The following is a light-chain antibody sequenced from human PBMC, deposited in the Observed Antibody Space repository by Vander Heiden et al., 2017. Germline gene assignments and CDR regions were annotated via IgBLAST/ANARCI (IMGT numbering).Light chain of an antibody. CDR1: QDVSTF. J-gene: IGKJ5*01. CDR3: CQYDNRPIT. Sequence: DIQMTQSPSSLSASVGDRATITCQASQDVSTFLNGYQQKPGEAPMLLISDASPLGTVVPSRFIGSGSGTDFTFPTSSLQPQDFATYYCCQYDNRPITFGQGTRLEIK. CDR2: DAS. V-gene: IGKV1-33*01.